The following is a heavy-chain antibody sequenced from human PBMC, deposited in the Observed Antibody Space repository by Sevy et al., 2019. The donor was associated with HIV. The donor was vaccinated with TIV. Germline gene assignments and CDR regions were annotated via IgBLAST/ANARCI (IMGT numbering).Heavy chain of an antibody. CDR2: IYHLGST. D-gene: IGHD2-8*01. V-gene: IGHV4-31*11. Sequence: LSLTCAVSGGSVSSDNYYWTWIRQHPGKGLEWIGYIYHLGSTSSTPSLKSRVTISVDTSKNQFSLKLRSVTAADTAVYFCAREAGYCSNGVCYTGWFDPWGQGTLVTVSS. CDR3: AREAGYCSNGVCYTGWFDP. J-gene: IGHJ5*02. CDR1: GGSVSSDNYY.